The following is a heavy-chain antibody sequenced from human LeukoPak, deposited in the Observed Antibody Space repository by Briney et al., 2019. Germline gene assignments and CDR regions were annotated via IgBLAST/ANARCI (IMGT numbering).Heavy chain of an antibody. CDR1: GVTFTNFG. J-gene: IGHJ4*02. CDR3: AKGHSAHGTGFDG. D-gene: IGHD1-1*01. CDR2: ISGSGDST. V-gene: IGHV3-23*01. Sequence: GGSLRLSCAASGVTFTNFGMSWVRQAPGKGLEWVSGISGSGDSTYYADSVKGRFTISRDNFKNTLYLQMNSLRVEDTAVYYCAKGHSAHGTGFDGWGQGTLVIASS.